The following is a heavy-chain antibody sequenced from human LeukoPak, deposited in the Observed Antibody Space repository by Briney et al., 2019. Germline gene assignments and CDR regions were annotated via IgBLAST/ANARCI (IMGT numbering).Heavy chain of an antibody. CDR1: GFTFSDYY. CDR2: ISSSGSTI. D-gene: IGHD1-26*01. J-gene: IGHJ4*02. V-gene: IGHV3-11*04. CDR3: AREVGATTPDN. Sequence: GGSLRLSCVASGFTFSDYYMSWIRQAPGKGLEWVSYISSSGSTIYYADSVKGRFTISRDNAKNSLYLQMNRLRAEDTAVYYCAREVGATTPDNWGQGTLVTVSS.